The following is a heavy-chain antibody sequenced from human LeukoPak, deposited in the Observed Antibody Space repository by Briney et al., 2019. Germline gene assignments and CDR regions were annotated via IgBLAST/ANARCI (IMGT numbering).Heavy chain of an antibody. V-gene: IGHV1-18*01. Sequence: ASVKASCKASGYTFTSSGTSSVIQAPGQGLEWMGWISAYNGNTNYAQKLQGRVTMTTDTSTSTAYMELRSLRSDDTAVYYCARDRAAAAASFDYWGQGTLVTVSS. D-gene: IGHD6-13*01. CDR2: ISAYNGNT. J-gene: IGHJ4*02. CDR1: GYTFTSSG. CDR3: ARDRAAAAASFDY.